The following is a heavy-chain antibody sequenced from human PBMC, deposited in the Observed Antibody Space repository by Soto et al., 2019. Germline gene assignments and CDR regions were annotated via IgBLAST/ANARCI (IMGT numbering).Heavy chain of an antibody. CDR1: GFTFSSYG. D-gene: IGHD2-2*01. V-gene: IGHV3-30*18. CDR3: AKAPFQAAAPFDPIYYYGMDV. Sequence: PGGSLRLSCAASGFTFSSYGMHWVRQAPGKGLEWVAVISYDGSNKYYADSVKGRFTISRDNSKNTLYLQMNSLRAEDTAVYYCAKAPFQAAAPFDPIYYYGMDVWGQGTTVTVSS. J-gene: IGHJ6*02. CDR2: ISYDGSNK.